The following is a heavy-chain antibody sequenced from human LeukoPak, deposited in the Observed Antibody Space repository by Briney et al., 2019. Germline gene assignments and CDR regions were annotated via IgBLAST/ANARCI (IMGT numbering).Heavy chain of an antibody. CDR2: IFYTGST. D-gene: IGHD4-17*01. V-gene: IGHV4-59*01. CDR1: GGSISGFY. Sequence: SETLSLTCTVSGGSISGFYWSWIRQPPGKGLEWIGYIFYTGSTSYNPSLKSRVTISVDTSKNQFSLKLSSVTAADTAVYYCARDPGAWVTTVLSGAFDIWGQGTMVTVSS. CDR3: ARDPGAWVTTVLSGAFDI. J-gene: IGHJ3*02.